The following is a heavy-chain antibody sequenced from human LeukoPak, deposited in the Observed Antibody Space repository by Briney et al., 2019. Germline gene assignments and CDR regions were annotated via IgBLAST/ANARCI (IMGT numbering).Heavy chain of an antibody. CDR2: RIPIFDKI. D-gene: IGHD2-2*01. Sequence: ASVKVSCKASGGTFSDYTISWLRQAPGQGLEWMGGRIPIFDKIKYAQKFQGRVTITADGDTTAYMELSGLTSEDTAMYYCARDCSGTTCYLPAGTFDLWGQGTMVAVSS. J-gene: IGHJ3*01. CDR1: GGTFSDYT. V-gene: IGHV1-69*01. CDR3: ARDCSGTTCYLPAGTFDL.